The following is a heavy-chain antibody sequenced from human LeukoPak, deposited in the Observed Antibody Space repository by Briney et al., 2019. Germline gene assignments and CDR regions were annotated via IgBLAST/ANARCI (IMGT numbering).Heavy chain of an antibody. Sequence: SETLSLTCTVSGGSISSSSYYWSWIRQPAGKGLEWIGRIYTSGSTNYNPSLKSRVTMSVDTSKNQFSLKLSSVTAADTAVYYCASGTGDRLFDYWGQGTLVTVSS. CDR3: ASGTGDRLFDY. J-gene: IGHJ4*02. CDR1: GGSISSSSYY. CDR2: IYTSGST. D-gene: IGHD3-10*01. V-gene: IGHV4-61*02.